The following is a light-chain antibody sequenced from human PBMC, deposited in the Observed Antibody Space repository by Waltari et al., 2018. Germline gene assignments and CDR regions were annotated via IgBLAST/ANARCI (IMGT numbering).Light chain of an antibody. V-gene: IGKV1-8*01. CDR2: AAS. Sequence: AIRMTQSPSSFSASTVARVPITCRASQGISSYLAWYQQKPGKAPKLLIYAASTLQSGVPSRFSGSGSGTDFTLTISCLQSEDFATYYCQQYYSYPHTFGQGTKLEIK. CDR1: QGISSY. CDR3: QQYYSYPHT. J-gene: IGKJ2*01.